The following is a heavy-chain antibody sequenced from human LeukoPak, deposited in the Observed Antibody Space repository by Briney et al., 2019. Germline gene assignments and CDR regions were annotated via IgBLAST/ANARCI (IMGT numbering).Heavy chain of an antibody. CDR1: GASISSYY. CDR2: IYYTGST. V-gene: IGHV4-59*01. J-gene: IGHJ4*02. D-gene: IGHD1-1*01. CDR3: ARNEDR. Sequence: SETLSLTCTVSGASISSYYWSWIRQPPGKGLEWVGYIYYTGSTNYNPSLKSRVTMSVDTSKYQFSLKLSSVTAADTAVYYCARNEDRWGQGTLVTVSS.